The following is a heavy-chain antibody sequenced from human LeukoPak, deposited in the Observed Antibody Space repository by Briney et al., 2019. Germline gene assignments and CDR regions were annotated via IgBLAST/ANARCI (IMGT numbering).Heavy chain of an antibody. CDR3: ARDSSWDDILTD. D-gene: IGHD3-9*01. Sequence: GSLRLSCAASGFTFSSYGMHWVRQAPGKGLEWVAVIWYDGSNKYYADSVKGRFTISRDNSKNTLYLQMNSLRAEDTAVYYCARDSSWDDILTDWGQGTLDTVSS. V-gene: IGHV3-33*01. J-gene: IGHJ4*02. CDR2: IWYDGSNK. CDR1: GFTFSSYG.